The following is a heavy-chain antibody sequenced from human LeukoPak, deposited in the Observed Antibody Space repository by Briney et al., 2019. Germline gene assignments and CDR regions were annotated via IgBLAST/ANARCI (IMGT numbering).Heavy chain of an antibody. Sequence: GGSLRLSCAASGFSSSNYWMSWIRQAPGKGLEWVATIKGDGSDKRYVDSVKGRFTISKDDVKNSLYLQLNNLRAEDTAIYYCARAQWGYPFDVWGQGTRVTVST. CDR1: GFSSSNYW. D-gene: IGHD5-18*01. CDR2: IKGDGSDK. V-gene: IGHV3-7*03. J-gene: IGHJ3*01. CDR3: ARAQWGYPFDV.